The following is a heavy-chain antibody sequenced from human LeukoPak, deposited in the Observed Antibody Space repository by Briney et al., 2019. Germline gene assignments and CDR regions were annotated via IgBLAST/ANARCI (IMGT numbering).Heavy chain of an antibody. CDR2: ISSSGNT. Sequence: GGSLRLSCEASGFTFGRSAMTWVRQTPGKGLEWFSSISSSGNTYSADSVKGRFTISRDNSKNLVNLQMNSLRAEDTAIYYCVKGRMSEDGLDFWGQGSLVTVSS. CDR3: VKGRMSEDGLDF. V-gene: IGHV3-23*01. D-gene: IGHD5-24*01. CDR1: GFTFGRSA. J-gene: IGHJ4*02.